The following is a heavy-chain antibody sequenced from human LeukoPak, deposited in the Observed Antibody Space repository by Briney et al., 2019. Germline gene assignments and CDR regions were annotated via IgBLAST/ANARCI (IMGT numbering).Heavy chain of an antibody. J-gene: IGHJ4*02. Sequence: PGGSLRLSCAASGFTFSRYWMHWVRQAPGKGLVWVSRINTDGSGTSYPDSVKGRFTISRDNAKNTLYLQMNSLRAEDTAVYYCARDGLAAARDYWGQGPLVTVSS. CDR2: INTDGSGT. D-gene: IGHD6-13*01. CDR3: ARDGLAAARDY. CDR1: GFTFSRYW. V-gene: IGHV3-74*01.